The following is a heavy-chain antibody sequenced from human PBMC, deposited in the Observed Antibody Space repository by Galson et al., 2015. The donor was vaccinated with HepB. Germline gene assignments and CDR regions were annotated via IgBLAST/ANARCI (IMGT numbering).Heavy chain of an antibody. Sequence: SLRLSCAASGFTFSSYGMHWVRQAPGKGLVWVSRINSDGSSTSYADSVKGRFTISRDNAKNTLYLQMNSLRAEDTAVYYCARVGLDYGDYGYWGQGTLVTVSS. V-gene: IGHV3-74*01. CDR1: GFTFSSYG. CDR2: INSDGSST. J-gene: IGHJ4*02. D-gene: IGHD4-17*01. CDR3: ARVGLDYGDYGY.